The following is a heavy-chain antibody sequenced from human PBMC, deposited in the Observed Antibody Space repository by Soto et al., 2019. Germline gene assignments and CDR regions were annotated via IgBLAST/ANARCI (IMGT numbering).Heavy chain of an antibody. CDR3: ARDQAYCISTSCPSDY. V-gene: IGHV1-18*01. CDR2: ISAYNGNT. Sequence: ASVKVSCKASGYTFTSYGISWVRQAPGQGLEWMGWISAYNGNTNYAQKLQGRVTMTTDTSTSTAYMELRSLRSDDTAVYYCARDQAYCISTSCPSDYWGQGTLVTSPQ. CDR1: GYTFTSYG. J-gene: IGHJ4*02. D-gene: IGHD2-2*01.